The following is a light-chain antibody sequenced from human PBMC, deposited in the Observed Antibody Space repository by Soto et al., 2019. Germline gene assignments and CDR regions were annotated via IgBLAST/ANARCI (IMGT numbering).Light chain of an antibody. CDR2: RNN. CDR3: AAWDDSLSGPWV. CDR1: SSNIGSNY. J-gene: IGLJ3*02. V-gene: IGLV1-47*01. Sequence: QSVLTQPPSASGTPGQRVTISCSGSSSNIGSNYVYWYQQLPGTAPKLLIFRNNKRPSGVPDRFSCSESGTSASLAISGLRSEDEADDYCAAWDDSLSGPWVFGGGTKLTVL.